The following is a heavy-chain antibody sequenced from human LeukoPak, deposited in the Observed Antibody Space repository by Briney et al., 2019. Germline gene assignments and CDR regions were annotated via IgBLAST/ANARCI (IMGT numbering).Heavy chain of an antibody. J-gene: IGHJ4*02. V-gene: IGHV4-34*01. CDR1: GGSFSGYY. CDR2: INHSGST. CDR3: ARDYYGGNSD. D-gene: IGHD4-23*01. Sequence: SETLSLTCAVYGGSFSGYYWNWIRQPPGKGLEWIGEINHSGSTNYNPSLKSRVTISEDTSKSQFSLKLSSVTAADTAVYYCARDYYGGNSDWGQGTLVTVSS.